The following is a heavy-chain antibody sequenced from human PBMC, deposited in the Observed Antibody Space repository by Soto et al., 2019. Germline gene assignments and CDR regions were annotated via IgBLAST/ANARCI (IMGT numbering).Heavy chain of an antibody. CDR3: ETPAGRDFNAFDV. CDR1: GDTFTRNW. J-gene: IGHJ3*01. D-gene: IGHD2-21*02. CDR2: IFPIDSDT. Sequence: XESLKVSWKCSGDTFTRNWSGWVLQMPGKGLEWMGIIFPIDSDTRYSPSSQGQVTISADNSISTAYLQWSSLKASDTAIYYCETPAGRDFNAFDVWGQGTMVTVSS. V-gene: IGHV5-51*01.